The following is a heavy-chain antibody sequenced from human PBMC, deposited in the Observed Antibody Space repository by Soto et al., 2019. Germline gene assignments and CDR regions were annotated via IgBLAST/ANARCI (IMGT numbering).Heavy chain of an antibody. CDR3: ARVIGTIATLGGAFDI. Sequence: GASVKVSCKASGYTFTSYGISWVRQAPGQGLEWMGWISAYNGNTNYAQKLQGRVTMTTDTSTSTAYMELRSLRSDDTAVYYCARVIGTIATLGGAFDIWGQGTMVTVSS. V-gene: IGHV1-18*01. J-gene: IGHJ3*02. CDR1: GYTFTSYG. CDR2: ISAYNGNT. D-gene: IGHD1-7*01.